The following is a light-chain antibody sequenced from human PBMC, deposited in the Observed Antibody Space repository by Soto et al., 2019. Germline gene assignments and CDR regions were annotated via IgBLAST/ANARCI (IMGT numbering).Light chain of an antibody. J-gene: IGKJ3*01. CDR2: DAS. V-gene: IGKV1-33*01. CDR1: QDISNY. CDR3: QQYDNLPR. Sequence: DIQMTQSPSSLSASVGDRVTITCQASQDISNYLNWYQQKPGKAPKLLIYDASNLETGVPSRFSGSGSGTDFTFTISSLQPEDIATYYCQQYDNLPRFGPGTKVDTK.